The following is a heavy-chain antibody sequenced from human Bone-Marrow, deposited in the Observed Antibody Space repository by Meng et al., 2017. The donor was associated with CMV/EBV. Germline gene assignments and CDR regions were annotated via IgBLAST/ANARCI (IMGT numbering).Heavy chain of an antibody. CDR3: ARGALDFDSSGYYVFDH. CDR2: IHPNSGGT. J-gene: IGHJ4*02. V-gene: IGHV1-2*02. CDR1: GYTFTGYY. Sequence: ASVKVSCKASGYTFTGYYIHWVRQAPGQGLEWMGWIHPNSGGTNYAQKFQGRVTMSSDTSISTAYMELRRLRSDDTAVYYCARGALDFDSSGYYVFDHWGQGTLVTVSS. D-gene: IGHD3-3*01.